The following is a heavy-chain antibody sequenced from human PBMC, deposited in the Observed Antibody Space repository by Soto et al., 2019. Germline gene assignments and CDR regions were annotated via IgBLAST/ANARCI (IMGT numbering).Heavy chain of an antibody. CDR3: AREENSWNYYWFDL. D-gene: IGHD1-7*01. J-gene: IGHJ5*02. CDR2: TSYWSNWYY. V-gene: IGHV6-1*01. Sequence: PLQTLSLTCAISGDSVSSNSAAWNWIRQSPSRGLHWLGRTSYWSNWYYHYVVSVISRITIHPYTSKNQFSLQLNSVSPDATAVYYSAREENSWNYYWFDLWGQGTLVTVSS. CDR1: GDSVSSNSAA.